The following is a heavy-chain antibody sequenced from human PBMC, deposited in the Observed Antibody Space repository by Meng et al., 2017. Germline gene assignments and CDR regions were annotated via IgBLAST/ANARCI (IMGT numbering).Heavy chain of an antibody. Sequence: VDLVEAGGAVVQPGRSLRLSCAASGFTFSSYAMHWVRHAPGKGLEWVPDISYDGSNKYYADSVKGRFTISRDNSKNTLYLQMNSLRAEDTAVYYCARVGIYDSSGYYYLGYWGQGTLVTVSS. CDR2: ISYDGSNK. CDR1: GFTFSSYA. CDR3: ARVGIYDSSGYYYLGY. J-gene: IGHJ4*02. D-gene: IGHD3-22*01. V-gene: IGHV3-30*01.